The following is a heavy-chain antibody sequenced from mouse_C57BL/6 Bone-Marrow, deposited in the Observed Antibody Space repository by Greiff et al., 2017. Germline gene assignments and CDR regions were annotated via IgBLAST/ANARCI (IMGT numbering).Heavy chain of an antibody. V-gene: IGHV5-16*01. D-gene: IGHD2-3*01. J-gene: IGHJ2*01. Sequence: EVKLVESEGGLVQPGSSMKLSCTASGFTFSDYYMAWVRQVPEKGLEWVANINYDGSSTYYLDSLKSRFIISRDNAKNILDLQMSSLKSEDTATYYCARALYDGYLFDYWGQGTTLTVSS. CDR1: GFTFSDYY. CDR2: INYDGSST. CDR3: ARALYDGYLFDY.